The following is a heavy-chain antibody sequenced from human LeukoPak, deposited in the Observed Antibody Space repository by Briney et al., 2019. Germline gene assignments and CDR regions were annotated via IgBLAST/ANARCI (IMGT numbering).Heavy chain of an antibody. V-gene: IGHV3-66*01. CDR2: IYAGGST. CDR3: AREGYSSGYFNWFDP. CDR1: RFSVSSNY. D-gene: IGHD3-22*01. Sequence: PGGSLRLSCAASRFSVSSNYMSWVRQAPGKGLEWVSVIYAGGSTYYGDSMKGRFTMSRDNFKNTLYLQMNSLRAEDTAVYYCAREGYSSGYFNWFDPWGQGTLVTVSS. J-gene: IGHJ5*02.